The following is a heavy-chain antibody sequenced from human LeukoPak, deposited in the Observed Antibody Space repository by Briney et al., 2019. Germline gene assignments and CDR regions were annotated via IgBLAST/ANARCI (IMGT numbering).Heavy chain of an antibody. CDR2: IGTAGDT. CDR1: GFTFSSYD. J-gene: IGHJ3*02. Sequence: GGSLRLSCAASGFTFSSYDMHWVRQATGKGRAWVSAIGTAGDTYYPGSVKGRFTISRENAKNSLYLQMSSLRAGDTAVYYCARSPVGDYFAFDIWGQGTMVTVSS. CDR3: ARSPVGDYFAFDI. V-gene: IGHV3-13*04. D-gene: IGHD4-17*01.